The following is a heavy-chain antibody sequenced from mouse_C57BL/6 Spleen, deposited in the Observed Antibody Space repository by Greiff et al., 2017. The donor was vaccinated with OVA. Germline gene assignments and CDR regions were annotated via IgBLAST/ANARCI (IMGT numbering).Heavy chain of an antibody. CDR1: GYTFTDYE. J-gene: IGHJ4*01. V-gene: IGHV1-15*01. Sequence: QVQLQQSGAELVRPGASVTLSCKASGYTFTDYEMHWVKQTPVHGLEWIGAIDPETGGTAYNQKFKGKAILTADKSSSTAYMELRSLTSEDSAVYYCTREGYHYAMDYWGQGTSVTVSS. CDR2: IDPETGGT. CDR3: TREGYHYAMDY. D-gene: IGHD2-14*01.